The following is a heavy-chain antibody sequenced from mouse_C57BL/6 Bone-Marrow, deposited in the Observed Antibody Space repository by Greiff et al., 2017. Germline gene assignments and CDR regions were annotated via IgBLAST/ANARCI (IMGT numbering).Heavy chain of an antibody. CDR1: GYTFTSYW. Sequence: QVQLKQSGAELVKPGASVKMSCKASGYTFTSYWITWVKQRPGQGLEWIGDLYPGSGSTNYNEKFKSKATLTVDTSSSTAYMQLSSLTSEDSAVYYCALRRGYYFDYWGQGTTLTVSS. D-gene: IGHD2-12*01. CDR2: LYPGSGST. CDR3: ALRRGYYFDY. V-gene: IGHV1-55*01. J-gene: IGHJ2*01.